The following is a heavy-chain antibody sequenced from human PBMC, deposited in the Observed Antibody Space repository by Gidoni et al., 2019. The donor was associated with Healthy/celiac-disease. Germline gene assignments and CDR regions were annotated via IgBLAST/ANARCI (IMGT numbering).Heavy chain of an antibody. CDR2: ISWNSGSI. J-gene: IGHJ4*02. Sequence: EVQLVESGGGLVQPGRSLRLSCAASGFTFDDYAMHWGRQAPGKGLEWVSGISWNSGSIGYADSVKGRFTISRDNAKNSLYLQMNSLRAEDTALYYCAKVGGAVAGPFDYWGQGTLVTVSS. CDR1: GFTFDDYA. CDR3: AKVGGAVAGPFDY. V-gene: IGHV3-9*01. D-gene: IGHD6-19*01.